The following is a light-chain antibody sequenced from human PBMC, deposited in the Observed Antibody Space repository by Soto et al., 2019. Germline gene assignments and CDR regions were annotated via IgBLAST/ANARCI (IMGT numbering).Light chain of an antibody. CDR3: LQDYTYPLT. J-gene: IGKJ4*01. V-gene: IGKV1-6*01. CDR1: QGIGND. Sequence: AIQMTQSPSSLSASVGDRVTITCRASQGIGNDLGWYQQKPGEAPKLLIFGAFNLQSGVPSRFSGTGSDTDFTLTISSLQPEDFATYYCLQDYTYPLTFGGGTKVDIK. CDR2: GAF.